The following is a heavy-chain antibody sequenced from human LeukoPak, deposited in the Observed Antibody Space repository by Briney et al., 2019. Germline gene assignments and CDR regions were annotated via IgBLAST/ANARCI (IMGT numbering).Heavy chain of an antibody. CDR1: GFTFDDYA. CDR3: AKGSRDGYTRSAFDI. Sequence: GRSLRLSCAASGFTFDDYAMHWVRQAPGKGLEGVSGISWNSGSIVYADSVKGRFTISRDNAKNSLYLQMNSLRAEDMALYYCAKGSRDGYTRSAFDIWGQGTMVTVSS. V-gene: IGHV3-9*03. CDR2: ISWNSGSI. D-gene: IGHD5-24*01. J-gene: IGHJ3*02.